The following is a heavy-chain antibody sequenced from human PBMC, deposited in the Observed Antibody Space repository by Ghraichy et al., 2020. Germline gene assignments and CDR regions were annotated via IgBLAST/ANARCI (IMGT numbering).Heavy chain of an antibody. Sequence: GGSLRLSCAASGFTFSSYAMSWVRQAPGRGLEWVSVFSRGSGGTAYADSVKGRFTVSRDNSKNMLYLQMNTLRAEDTAVYYCTRGGGVYCSDGNCYSAYWGQGTLVTVSS. J-gene: IGHJ4*02. CDR1: GFTFSSYA. V-gene: IGHV3-23*01. CDR3: TRGGGVYCSDGNCYSAY. CDR2: FSRGSGGT. D-gene: IGHD2-15*01.